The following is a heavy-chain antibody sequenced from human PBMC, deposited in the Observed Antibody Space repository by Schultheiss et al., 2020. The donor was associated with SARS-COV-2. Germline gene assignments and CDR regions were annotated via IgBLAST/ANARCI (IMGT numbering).Heavy chain of an antibody. D-gene: IGHD5-24*01. J-gene: IGHJ4*02. CDR3: ARASDGYKPMDY. Sequence: SETLSLTCTVSGGSISSGGYYWSWIRQHPGKGLEWIGYIYYSGSTNYNPSLKSRVTISVDTSTNQFSLKLSSVTAADTAMYYCARASDGYKPMDYWGQGTLVTVSS. V-gene: IGHV4-61*08. CDR2: IYYSGST. CDR1: GGSISSGGYY.